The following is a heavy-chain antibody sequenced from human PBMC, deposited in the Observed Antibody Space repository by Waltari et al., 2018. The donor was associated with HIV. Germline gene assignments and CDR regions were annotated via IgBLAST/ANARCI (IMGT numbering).Heavy chain of an antibody. D-gene: IGHD6-19*01. CDR2: IFYDGNKK. Sequence: QVHLVESGGGVVQPGGSLRLSCAAGGFTFSGYAMHWVRQAPGKGLEWVAVIFYDGNKKYYADSVKGRFTVSRDNPKNTLYLQMNSLRVEDTAVYYCATDESSGWPLWFDPRGQGTLVTVSS. V-gene: IGHV3-33*01. J-gene: IGHJ5*02. CDR3: ATDESSGWPLWFDP. CDR1: GFTFSGYA.